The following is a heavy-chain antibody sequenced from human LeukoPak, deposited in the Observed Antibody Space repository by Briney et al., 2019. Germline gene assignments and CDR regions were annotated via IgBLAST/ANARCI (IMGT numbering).Heavy chain of an antibody. V-gene: IGHV4-59*01. D-gene: IGHD2-2*01. CDR2: IFYTGST. J-gene: IGHJ6*02. CDR3: ARRFYCSSTSCPYGMDV. CDR1: GGSISSYY. Sequence: NPSETLSLTCAVSGGSISSYYWSWIRQPPGKGLEWIGYIFYTGSTNYNPSLKSRVTISVDTSKNQFSLRLSSVTAADTAVYYCARRFYCSSTSCPYGMDVWGQGPRSPSP.